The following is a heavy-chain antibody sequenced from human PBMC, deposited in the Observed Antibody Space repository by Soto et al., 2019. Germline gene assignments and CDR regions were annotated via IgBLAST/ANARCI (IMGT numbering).Heavy chain of an antibody. Sequence: QVQLQESGPGLVKPSDTLSLTCNVSGGSISSYFWSWIRQPTGKGLEWIGDIYYTRRTKYNPSLSSQVAMSVDVSKNQFSLSLSFVTAADTAVYFCARGMYHFDSSGPYYFDYWGKGILVTVSS. J-gene: IGHJ4*02. V-gene: IGHV4-59*07. CDR3: ARGMYHFDSSGPYYFDY. CDR2: IYYTRRT. D-gene: IGHD3-22*01. CDR1: GGSISSYF.